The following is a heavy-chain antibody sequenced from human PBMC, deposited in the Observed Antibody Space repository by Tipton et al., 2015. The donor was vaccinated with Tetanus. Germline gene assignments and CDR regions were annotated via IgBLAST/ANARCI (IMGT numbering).Heavy chain of an antibody. CDR1: GDSISTSTHY. D-gene: IGHD1-7*01. Sequence: TLSLTCIVSGDSISTSTHYWGWIRQSPGKGLEWIGSTYHSGSTYYNPSLKSRVTISVDTSGNQFSLSLSSVTAADTAVYYCARPHSLGNYLYWGRGTLVTVSS. CDR2: TYHSGST. V-gene: IGHV4-39*01. CDR3: ARPHSLGNYLY. J-gene: IGHJ4*02.